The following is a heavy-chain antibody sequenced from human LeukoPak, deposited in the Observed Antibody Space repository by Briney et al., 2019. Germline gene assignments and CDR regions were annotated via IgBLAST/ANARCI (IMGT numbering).Heavy chain of an antibody. CDR2: ISAYNGNT. J-gene: IGHJ4*02. V-gene: IGHV1-18*01. CDR1: GYTFTSYG. CDR3: ASGYYLGRFDY. Sequence: GASVKVSCKASGYTFTSYGISWVRQAPGQGLEWMGWISAYNGNTNYAQKLQGRVTMATDTSTSAAYMELRSLRSDDTAVYYCASGYYLGRFDYWGQGTLVTVSS. D-gene: IGHD3-22*01.